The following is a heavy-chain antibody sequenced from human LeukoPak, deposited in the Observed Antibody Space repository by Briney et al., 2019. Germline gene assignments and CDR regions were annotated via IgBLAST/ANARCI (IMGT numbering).Heavy chain of an antibody. CDR3: AREDYVDTAMVFDY. J-gene: IGHJ4*02. V-gene: IGHV4-59*06. Sequence: SETLSLTCTVSGGSIISYYWSWIRQHPGKGLEWIGYIYYSGSTYYNPSLKSRVTISVDTSKNQFSLKLSSVTAADTAVYYCAREDYVDTAMVFDYWGQGTLVTVSS. CDR2: IYYSGST. CDR1: GGSIISYY. D-gene: IGHD5-18*01.